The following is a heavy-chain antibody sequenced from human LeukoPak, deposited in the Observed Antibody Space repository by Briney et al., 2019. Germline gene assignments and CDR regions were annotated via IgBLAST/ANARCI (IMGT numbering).Heavy chain of an antibody. CDR2: IKEDGSER. CDR3: ARERNYVGSDY. D-gene: IGHD1-26*01. Sequence: GSLRLSCAASGFTLRSYWMSWVRQAPGKGLEWVANIKEDGSERYYVDSVKGRFTISRDNAKNSLYLQMDSLRAEDTAVYYCARERNYVGSDYWGQGTLVTVSS. CDR1: GFTLRSYW. J-gene: IGHJ4*02. V-gene: IGHV3-7*01.